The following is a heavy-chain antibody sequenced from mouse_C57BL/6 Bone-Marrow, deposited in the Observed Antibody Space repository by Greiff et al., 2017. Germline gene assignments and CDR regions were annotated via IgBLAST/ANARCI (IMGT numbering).Heavy chain of an antibody. V-gene: IGHV12-3*01. D-gene: IGHD2-4*01. J-gene: IGHJ3*01. CDR1: GFPITSGYY. CDR3: AGGSDYDEFAY. Sequence: VQLQQSGPGLVKPSQSLFLTCSITGFPITSGYYWIWIRQSPGKPLEWMGYITHSGETFYNPSLQSPISITRETSKNQFFLQLNSVTTEDTAMYYCAGGSDYDEFAYWGQGTLVTVSA. CDR2: ITHSGET.